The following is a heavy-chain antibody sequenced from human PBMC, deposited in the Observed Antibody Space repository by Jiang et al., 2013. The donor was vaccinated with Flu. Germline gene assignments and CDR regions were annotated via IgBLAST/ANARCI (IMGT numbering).Heavy chain of an antibody. CDR2: VNAYNGIT. D-gene: IGHD1-1*01. CDR3: ARGKSGSVNWFDP. Sequence: SYGITWVRQVPGQGLEWMGWVNAYNGITNYAQKFQGRVTMTTDTSTSTSTGTAYMELRSLRSDDTAMYYCARGKSGSVNWFDPWGQGTLVTVSS. J-gene: IGHJ5*02. V-gene: IGHV1-18*01. CDR1: SYG.